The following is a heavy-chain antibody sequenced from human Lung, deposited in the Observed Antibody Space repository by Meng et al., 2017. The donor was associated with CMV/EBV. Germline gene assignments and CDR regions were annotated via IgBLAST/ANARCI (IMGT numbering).Heavy chain of an antibody. CDR2: IYSGGSST. D-gene: IGHD3-9*01. Sequence: SCAASGFTFSSYAMSWVRQAPGKGLEWVSVIYSGGSSTYYADSVKGRFTISRDNSKNTLYLQMNSLRAEDTAVYYCAKEHREFDWLHYFDYWGQGTLVTVSS. V-gene: IGHV3-23*03. J-gene: IGHJ4*02. CDR1: GFTFSSYA. CDR3: AKEHREFDWLHYFDY.